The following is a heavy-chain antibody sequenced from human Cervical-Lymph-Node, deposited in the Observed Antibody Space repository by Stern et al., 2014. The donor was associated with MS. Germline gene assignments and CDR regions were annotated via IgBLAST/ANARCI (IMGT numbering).Heavy chain of an antibody. CDR3: ARGLLGSENAFDI. J-gene: IGHJ3*02. V-gene: IGHV1-18*01. CDR1: GYTFTSYG. CDR2: FTPYNANT. Sequence: VQLVQSGAEVKKPGASEKVSCKASGYTFTSYGISWGRQAPGQGLEWMGLFTPYNANTNYAQKLHGRVTMTTDPSTSTAYMELRSLRSDDTAVYYCARGLLGSENAFDIWVQGTMVTVSS. D-gene: IGHD2-15*01.